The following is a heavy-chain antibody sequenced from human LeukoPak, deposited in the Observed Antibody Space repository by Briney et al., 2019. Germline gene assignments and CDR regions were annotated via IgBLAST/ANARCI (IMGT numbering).Heavy chain of an antibody. CDR1: GYTFSGYY. V-gene: IGHV1-2*02. CDR3: ARVAHPRHYYYYMDV. J-gene: IGHJ6*03. Sequence: GASVKVSCKASGYTFSGYYMHWVRQAPGQGVGWMGWINPNSGGTNYAQKFQGRVTMTRDTSISTAYMELSRLRSGDTAVYYCARVAHPRHYYYYMDVWGKGTTVTVSS. CDR2: INPNSGGT.